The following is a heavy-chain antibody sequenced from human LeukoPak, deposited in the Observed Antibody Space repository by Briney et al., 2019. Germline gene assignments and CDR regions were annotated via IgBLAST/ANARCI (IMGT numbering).Heavy chain of an antibody. D-gene: IGHD6-19*01. CDR2: ISAYNGNT. CDR1: GYTFTGYG. J-gene: IGHJ5*02. Sequence: ASVKVSCKASGYTFTGYGISWVRQAPGQGLEWMGWISAYNGNTNYAQKLQGRVTMTTDTSTSTAYMELRSLRSDDTAVYYCARTDHELSSGPLFDPWGQGTLVTVSS. CDR3: ARTDHELSSGPLFDP. V-gene: IGHV1-18*01.